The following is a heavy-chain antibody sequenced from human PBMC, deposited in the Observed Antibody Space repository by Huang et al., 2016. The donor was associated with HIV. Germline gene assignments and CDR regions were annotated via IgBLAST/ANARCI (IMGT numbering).Heavy chain of an antibody. CDR2: TSPSYGYT. CDR1: GYTFISYG. V-gene: IGHV1-18*04. Sequence: QVQLVQSGAEVKKPGASVKVSCRASGYTFISYGITWVRQAPGQGLERMGGTSPSYGYTNYAQQFQGRVTMTTDTSTNTVYMEVRSLRSDDTAVYYCARDLGTTVVPDGMDVWGQGTTVTVSS. D-gene: IGHD4-17*01. CDR3: ARDLGTTVVPDGMDV. J-gene: IGHJ6*02.